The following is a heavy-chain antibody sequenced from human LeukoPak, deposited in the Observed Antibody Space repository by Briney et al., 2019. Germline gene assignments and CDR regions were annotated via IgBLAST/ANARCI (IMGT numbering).Heavy chain of an antibody. D-gene: IGHD4-23*01. V-gene: IGHV3-9*01. J-gene: IGHJ4*02. CDR1: GFNFGDYA. CDR2: ISWNSGSI. Sequence: GRSLRLSCAASGFNFGDYAMHWVRQAPGKGLEWVSGISWNSGSIGYADSVKGRFTISRDNAKNSLYLQMNSLRAEDTALYYCAKGPPDYGGSYYYFDYWGQGTLVTVSS. CDR3: AKGPPDYGGSYYYFDY.